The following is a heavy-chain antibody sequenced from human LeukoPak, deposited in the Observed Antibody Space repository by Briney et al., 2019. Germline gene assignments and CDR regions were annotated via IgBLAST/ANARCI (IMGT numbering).Heavy chain of an antibody. CDR2: INPSGGST. Sequence: ASVKVSCKASGYTFTGYYMHWVRQAPGQGLEWMGIINPSGGSTSYAQKFRGRVTMTRDTSTSTVYMELSSLRSEDTAVYYCARSTNPPGGWFDPWGQGTLVTVSS. J-gene: IGHJ5*02. CDR3: ARSTNPPGGWFDP. CDR1: GYTFTGYY. D-gene: IGHD1-14*01. V-gene: IGHV1-46*01.